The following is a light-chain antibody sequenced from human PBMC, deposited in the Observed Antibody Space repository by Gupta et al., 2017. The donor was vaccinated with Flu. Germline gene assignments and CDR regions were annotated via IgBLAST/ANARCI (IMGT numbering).Light chain of an antibody. CDR3: QSYDISLIWV. CDR1: SSNIGAGYD. V-gene: IGLV1-40*01. Sequence: QSVLTQPPSVSGAAGQRVTIPCTGSSSNIGAGYDVYWYQQLPGTAPKLLIYGSSYRPSGVPARFSGSKSGTSASLAITGLQAEDEADYYCQSYDISLIWVFGGGTKLTV. J-gene: IGLJ3*02. CDR2: GSS.